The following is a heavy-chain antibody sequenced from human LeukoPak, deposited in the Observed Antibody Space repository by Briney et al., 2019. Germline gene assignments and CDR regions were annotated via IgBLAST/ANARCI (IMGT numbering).Heavy chain of an antibody. CDR2: INLRGGST. D-gene: IGHD2-8*01. CDR3: ARDYVDDIPMIKDY. Sequence: ASVKVSCKASGYTFTSYHMHWVRQAPGQGLEWMGKINLRGGSTTYAQKFQGRVTMTRDTSTSTVYMELSSLRSEDTAVYYCARDYVDDIPMIKDYWGQGTLVTVFS. V-gene: IGHV1-46*01. CDR1: GYTFTSYH. J-gene: IGHJ4*02.